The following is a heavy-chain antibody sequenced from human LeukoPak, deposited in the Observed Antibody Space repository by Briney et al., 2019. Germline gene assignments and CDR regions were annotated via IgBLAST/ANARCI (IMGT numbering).Heavy chain of an antibody. CDR1: GFTFSTYA. CDR2: ISYGGSNK. D-gene: IGHD3-16*01. V-gene: IGHV3-30-3*01. Sequence: GGSLRLSCAASGFTFSTYAMNWVRQAPGKGLEWVAVISYGGSNKYYADSVKGRFTISRDNSKNTVSLQMNSLRAEDTAVYYCARDCSWGFGYCGQGTLVTVSS. J-gene: IGHJ4*02. CDR3: ARDCSWGFGY.